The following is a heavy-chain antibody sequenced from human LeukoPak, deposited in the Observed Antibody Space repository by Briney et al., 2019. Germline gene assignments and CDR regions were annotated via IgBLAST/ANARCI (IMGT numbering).Heavy chain of an antibody. J-gene: IGHJ4*02. CDR2: IYYSGST. CDR3: ASQDVDTAMGIDY. CDR1: GGSISSYY. D-gene: IGHD5-18*01. Sequence: PSETLSLTCTVSGGSISSYYWSWIRQPPGKGLEWIGYIYYSGSTNYNPSLKSRVTISVDTSKNQFSLKLSSVTAADTAVYYCASQDVDTAMGIDYWGQGTLVTVSS. V-gene: IGHV4-59*08.